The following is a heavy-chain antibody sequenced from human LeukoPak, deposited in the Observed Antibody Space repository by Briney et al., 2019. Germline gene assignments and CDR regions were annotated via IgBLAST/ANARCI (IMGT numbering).Heavy chain of an antibody. J-gene: IGHJ4*02. D-gene: IGHD3-10*01. CDR2: IYHSGST. Sequence: SQTLSLTCAVSGDSISSGGYSWSWLRQPPGKGLEWIGYIYHSGSTYYNPSLKSRVTISVDRSKNQFSLKLSSVTAADTAVYYCARVGITRGYFDYWGQGTLVTVSS. V-gene: IGHV4-30-2*01. CDR1: GDSISSGGYS. CDR3: ARVGITRGYFDY.